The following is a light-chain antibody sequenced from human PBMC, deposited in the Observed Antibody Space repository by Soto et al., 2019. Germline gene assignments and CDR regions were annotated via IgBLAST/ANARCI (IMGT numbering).Light chain of an antibody. CDR2: EVS. V-gene: IGLV2-14*01. Sequence: QSVLTQPASVSGSPGQSITISCTGTSSDVGGYNYVSWYQQHPGKAPKLMIYEVSNRPSGVSNRFSGSKSGNTASLTISGLQAEDEADYFCNSYTSSSTPYVFGTGTKVTV. CDR1: SSDVGGYNY. J-gene: IGLJ1*01. CDR3: NSYTSSSTPYV.